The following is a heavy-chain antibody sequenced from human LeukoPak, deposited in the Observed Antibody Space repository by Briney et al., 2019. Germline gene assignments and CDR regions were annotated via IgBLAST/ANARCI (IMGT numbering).Heavy chain of an antibody. CDR3: ARVSINFIGMDV. J-gene: IGHJ6*02. CDR1: GFTFSSYA. Sequence: GGSLRLSCAASGFTFSSYAMSWVRQAPGKGLEWVSAISGSGGSTYYADSVKGRFTISRDNSKNTLYLQMNSLRAEDTAVYYCARVSINFIGMDVWGQGTTVTVSS. D-gene: IGHD1-1*01. V-gene: IGHV3-23*01. CDR2: ISGSGGST.